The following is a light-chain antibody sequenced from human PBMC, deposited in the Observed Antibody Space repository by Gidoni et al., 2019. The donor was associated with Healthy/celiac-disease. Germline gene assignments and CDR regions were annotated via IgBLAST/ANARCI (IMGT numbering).Light chain of an antibody. Sequence: DIQLTQSPSFLSASVGARVTITCRASQGISSYLAWYQQKPGKAPKLLIYAASTLQSGVPPRFSGSGSGTEFTLTISSLQPEDFATYYCQQLNSYPLTFGGGTKVEIK. V-gene: IGKV1-9*01. J-gene: IGKJ4*01. CDR3: QQLNSYPLT. CDR1: QGISSY. CDR2: AAS.